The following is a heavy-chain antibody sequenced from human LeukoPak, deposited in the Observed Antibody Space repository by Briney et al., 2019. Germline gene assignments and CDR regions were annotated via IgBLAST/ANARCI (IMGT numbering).Heavy chain of an antibody. CDR2: IYYSGST. V-gene: IGHV4-59*01. J-gene: IGHJ5*02. D-gene: IGHD6-13*01. CDR3: AREAAAGYNWFDP. Sequence: SETLSLTCTVSGGSISSYYWSWIRQPPGKGLEWIGYIYYSGSTNYNPSLKSRVTISVDTSKSQFSLTLSSVTAADTAVYYCAREAAAGYNWFDPWGQGTLVTVSS. CDR1: GGSISSYY.